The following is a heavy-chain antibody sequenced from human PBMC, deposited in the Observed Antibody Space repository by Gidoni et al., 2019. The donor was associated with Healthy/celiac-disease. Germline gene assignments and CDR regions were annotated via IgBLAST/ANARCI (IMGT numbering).Heavy chain of an antibody. V-gene: IGHV4-31*03. CDR1: GGSISSGGYY. J-gene: IGHJ6*02. D-gene: IGHD2-2*01. Sequence: QVQLQESGPGLVKPSQTLSLTCTVSGGSISSGGYYWSWIRQHPGKGLEWIGYIYYSGSTYYNPSLKSRVTISVDTSKNQFSLKLSSVTAADTAVYYCAREGEDLLSSDYGMDVWGQGTTVTVSS. CDR2: IYYSGST. CDR3: AREGEDLLSSDYGMDV.